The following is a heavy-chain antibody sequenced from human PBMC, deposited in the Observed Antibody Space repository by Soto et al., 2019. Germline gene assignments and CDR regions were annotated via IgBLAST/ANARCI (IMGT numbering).Heavy chain of an antibody. CDR3: AKDRYSSSWYVGRLYGGMDV. V-gene: IGHV3-9*01. CDR2: ISWNSGSI. J-gene: IGHJ6*02. D-gene: IGHD6-13*01. CDR1: GFTFDDYA. Sequence: GGSLRLSCAASGFTFDDYAMHWVRQAPGKGLEWVSGISWNSGSIGYADSVKGRFTISRDNAKNSLYLQMNSLRAEDTALYYCAKDRYSSSWYVGRLYGGMDVWGQGTTVTVSS.